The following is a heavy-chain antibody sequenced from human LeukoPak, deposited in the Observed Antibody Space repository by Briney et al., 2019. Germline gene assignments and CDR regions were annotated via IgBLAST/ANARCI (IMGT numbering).Heavy chain of an antibody. J-gene: IGHJ6*03. CDR2: MNPNSGNT. CDR1: GYTFTSYD. Sequence: GASVKVSCKASGYTFTSYDINWVRQATGQGLEWMGWMNPNSGNTGYAQKFQGRVTMTRNTSISTAYMELSSLRSEDTAVYYCARGRGSYVRRDYYYYMDVWGKGTTVTVSS. D-gene: IGHD3-10*01. CDR3: ARGRGSYVRRDYYYYMDV. V-gene: IGHV1-8*01.